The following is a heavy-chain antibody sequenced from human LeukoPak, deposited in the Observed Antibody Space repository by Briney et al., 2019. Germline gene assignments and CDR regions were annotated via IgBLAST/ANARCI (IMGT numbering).Heavy chain of an antibody. J-gene: IGHJ4*02. CDR1: GGSFSGYY. V-gene: IGHV4-34*01. CDR2: INHSGST. CDR3: ASHYYYDSSGYYSAPDIDY. Sequence: KPSETLSLTCAVYGGSFSGYYWSWIRQPPGKGLEWIGEINHSGSTNYNPSLKSRVTISVDTSKNQFSLKLSSVTAADTAVYYCASHYYYDSSGYYSAPDIDYWGQGTLVTVSS. D-gene: IGHD3-22*01.